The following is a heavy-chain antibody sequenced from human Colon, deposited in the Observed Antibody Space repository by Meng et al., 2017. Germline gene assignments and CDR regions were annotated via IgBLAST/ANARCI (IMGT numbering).Heavy chain of an antibody. V-gene: IGHV4-39*07. CDR1: GGSIDSTSFY. CDR2: VFQHGNT. CDR3: ATYYTPDY. J-gene: IGHJ4*02. Sequence: HLHLQKSGPVLVKPSETLSLTCTVSGGSIDSTSFYWGWIRQPPGKGLQWIGNVFQHGNTYDPSLQSRLTMSIDTSKNTLYLHMNSLRAEDTAVYYCATYYTPDYWGQGTLVTVSS. D-gene: IGHD3-3*01.